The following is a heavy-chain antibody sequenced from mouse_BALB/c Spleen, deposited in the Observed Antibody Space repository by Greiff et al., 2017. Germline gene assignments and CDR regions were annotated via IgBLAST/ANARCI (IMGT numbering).Heavy chain of an antibody. D-gene: IGHD1-1*01. CDR1: GFSLTSYG. Sequence: VKVVESGPGLVAPSQSLSITCTVSGFSLTSYGVYWVRQPPGKGLEWLGVIWAGGSTNYNSALMSRLSISKDNSKSQVFLKMNSLQTDDTAMYYCARFSLYGSSPWFAYWGQGTLVTVSA. V-gene: IGHV2-9*02. J-gene: IGHJ3*01. CDR2: IWAGGST. CDR3: ARFSLYGSSPWFAY.